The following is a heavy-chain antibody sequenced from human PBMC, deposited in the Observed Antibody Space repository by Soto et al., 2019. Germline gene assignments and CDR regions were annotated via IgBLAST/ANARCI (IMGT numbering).Heavy chain of an antibody. CDR1: GFTLNTYG. CDR3: AKDRRAGGNYGFYSDF. CDR2: SWYDGTNK. J-gene: IGHJ4*02. Sequence: GGSLRLSCAASGFTLNTYGMYWVRQAPGKGLEWVAVSWYDGTNKDYADSVKGRFTISRDNSRNTLYLQMTSLRADDTAVYYCAKDRRAGGNYGFYSDFWGQGALVTVSS. D-gene: IGHD1-7*01. V-gene: IGHV3-33*06.